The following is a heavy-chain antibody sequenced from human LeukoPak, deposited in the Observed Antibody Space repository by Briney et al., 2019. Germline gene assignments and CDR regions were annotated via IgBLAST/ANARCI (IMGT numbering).Heavy chain of an antibody. CDR3: AKEQYQLREIEYFQP. J-gene: IGHJ1*01. CDR2: ISGSGGST. D-gene: IGHD2-2*01. CDR1: GFTFSSYA. V-gene: IGHV3-23*01. Sequence: GGSLRLSCAASGFTFSSYAMCWVRPAPGKGLEWVSAISGSGGSTYYADSVKGRFTISRDNSKNTMYLQMTSLRAEDTAVYYCAKEQYQLREIEYFQPWGQGTLVTVSS.